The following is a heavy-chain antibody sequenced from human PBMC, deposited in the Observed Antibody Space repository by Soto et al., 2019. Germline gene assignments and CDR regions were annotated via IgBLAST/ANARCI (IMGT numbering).Heavy chain of an antibody. CDR3: AKGLPVVARSEFDY. Sequence: EVQLVESGGGLVQPGRSLRLSCAASGFTVDDYAMHRVRQAPGRGLEWVSGISWNSGSIGYADSVKGRFTISRDNAKNSLYLQMNSLKVDDTALYYCAKGLPVVARSEFDYWGQGTLVTVSS. J-gene: IGHJ4*02. D-gene: IGHD2-15*01. V-gene: IGHV3-9*01. CDR1: GFTVDDYA. CDR2: ISWNSGSI.